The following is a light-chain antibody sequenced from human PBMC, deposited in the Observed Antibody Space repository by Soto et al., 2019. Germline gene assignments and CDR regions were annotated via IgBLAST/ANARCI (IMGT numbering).Light chain of an antibody. J-gene: IGLJ2*01. CDR3: QSYYSSLSVGV. V-gene: IGLV1-40*01. Sequence: QSVLTQPPSVSGAPGQRVTISCTGSSSNIGAGYDVHWYQQLPGTAPKLLIYGNSNRPSGVPDRFSGSKSGTSASLAITGLQAEDDADYYCQSYYSSLSVGVFGGGTKLTVL. CDR1: SSNIGAGYD. CDR2: GNS.